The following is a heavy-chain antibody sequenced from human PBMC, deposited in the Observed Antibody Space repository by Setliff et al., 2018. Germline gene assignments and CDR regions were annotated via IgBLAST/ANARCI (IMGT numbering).Heavy chain of an antibody. D-gene: IGHD2-2*01. Sequence: PSETLSLTCTVSGGSISSSSYYWGWIRQPPGKGLECIGSIYYSGTTSYNPSLKSRVSISVDTSKNQFSLRLSTVTAADTAVYFCAREHQYLTSYYYYGMDVWGQGTTVTVSS. CDR2: IYYSGTT. CDR3: AREHQYLTSYYYYGMDV. J-gene: IGHJ6*02. CDR1: GGSISSSSYY. V-gene: IGHV4-39*07.